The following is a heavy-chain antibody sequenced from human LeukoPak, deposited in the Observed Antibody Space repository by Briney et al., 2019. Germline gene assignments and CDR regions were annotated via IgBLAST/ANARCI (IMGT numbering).Heavy chain of an antibody. J-gene: IGHJ5*02. V-gene: IGHV4-39*01. CDR3: ASGSVTMVRGVISWFDP. D-gene: IGHD3-10*01. CDR1: GSSISSSSYY. CDR2: IYYSGST. Sequence: PSETLSLTCTVSGSSISSSSYYWGWIRQPPGKGLEWIGSIYYSGSTYYNPSLKSRVTISVDTSKNQFSLKLSSVTAADTAVYYCASGSVTMVRGVISWFDPWGQGTLVTVSS.